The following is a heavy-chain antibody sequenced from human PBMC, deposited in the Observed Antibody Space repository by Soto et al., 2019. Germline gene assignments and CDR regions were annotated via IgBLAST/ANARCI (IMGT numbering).Heavy chain of an antibody. D-gene: IGHD4-17*01. V-gene: IGHV1-69*01. CDR3: ARKGPTGTTKGSPSLYYYYGMDV. CDR1: GGTFSSYA. J-gene: IGHJ6*02. CDR2: LIPIFGTA. Sequence: QVQLVQSGAEVKKPGSSVKVSCKASGGTFSSYAISWVRQAPGQGLDWMGGLIPIFGTANYAHKFQGRVTITADESTSTAYMELSSLRSEDTAVYYCARKGPTGTTKGSPSLYYYYGMDVWGQGTTVTVSS.